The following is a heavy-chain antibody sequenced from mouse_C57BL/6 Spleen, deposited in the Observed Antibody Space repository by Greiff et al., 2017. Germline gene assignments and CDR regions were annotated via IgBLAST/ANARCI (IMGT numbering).Heavy chain of an antibody. J-gene: IGHJ3*01. D-gene: IGHD1-1*01. CDR2: IYPGSGNT. V-gene: IGHV1-76*01. Sequence: QVQLQQSGAELVRPGASVKLSCKASGYTFTDYYINWVKQRPGQGLEWIARIYPGSGNTYYNEKFKGKATLTAEKSSSTAYMQLSSLTSEDSAVYFCAIITTVVDSFAYWGQGTLVTVSA. CDR1: GYTFTDYY. CDR3: AIITTVVDSFAY.